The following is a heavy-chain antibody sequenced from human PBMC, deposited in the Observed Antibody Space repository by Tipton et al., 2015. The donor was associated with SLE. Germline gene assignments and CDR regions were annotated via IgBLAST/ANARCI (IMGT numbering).Heavy chain of an antibody. D-gene: IGHD6-19*01. V-gene: IGHV4-59*01. J-gene: IGHJ5*02. CDR2: IYYSGST. Sequence: LRLSCAVSGGSISSYYWSWIRQPPGKGLEWIGYIYYSGSTNYNPSLKSRVTISVDTSKNQFSLKLSSVTAADTAVYYCAREEYSSGWTEVHWFDPWGQGTLVTVSS. CDR3: AREEYSSGWTEVHWFDP. CDR1: GGSISSYY.